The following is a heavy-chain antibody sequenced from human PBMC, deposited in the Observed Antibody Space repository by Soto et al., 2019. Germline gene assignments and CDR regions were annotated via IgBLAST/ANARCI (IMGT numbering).Heavy chain of an antibody. CDR3: ARGINYYDSSGDSWFDP. CDR1: GGSISSGSYY. V-gene: IGHV4-39*07. Sequence: SETLSLTCTVSGGSISSGSYYWGWIRQPPGKGLEWIGSIFYSGSTYYNPSLKSRVTISVDRSKNQFSLKLSSVTAADTAVYYCARGINYYDSSGDSWFDPWGQGTLVTVSS. CDR2: IFYSGST. D-gene: IGHD3-22*01. J-gene: IGHJ5*02.